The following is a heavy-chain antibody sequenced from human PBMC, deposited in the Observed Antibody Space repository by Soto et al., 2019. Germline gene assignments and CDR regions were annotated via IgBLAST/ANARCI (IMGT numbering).Heavy chain of an antibody. Sequence: SETLSLTCTVSGGSISSGDYYWSWIRQPPGKGLEWIGYIYYSGSTYYNPSLKSRVTISVDTSKNQFSLKLSSVTAADTAVYYCASNRYYYDSSSAQFDYWGQGTLVTVSS. CDR3: ASNRYYYDSSSAQFDY. V-gene: IGHV4-30-4*01. CDR1: GGSISSGDYY. D-gene: IGHD3-22*01. J-gene: IGHJ4*02. CDR2: IYYSGST.